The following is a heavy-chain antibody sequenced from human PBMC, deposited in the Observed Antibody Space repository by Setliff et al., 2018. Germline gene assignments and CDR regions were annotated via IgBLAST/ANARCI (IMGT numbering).Heavy chain of an antibody. CDR3: VTDQKWLVLSSGHDALDI. V-gene: IGHV1-24*01. D-gene: IGHD6-19*01. Sequence: ASVKVSCKVSGYTLTELSMHWVRQAPGKGLEWMGGFDLEDGETIYAQKFQGRVTMTEDTSTDTAYMELSSLRSEDTAVYYCVTDQKWLVLSSGHDALDIWGQGTMVTVSS. J-gene: IGHJ3*02. CDR1: GYTLTELS. CDR2: FDLEDGET.